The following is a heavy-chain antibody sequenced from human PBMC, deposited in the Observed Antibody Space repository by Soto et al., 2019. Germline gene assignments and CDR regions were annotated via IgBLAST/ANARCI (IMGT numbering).Heavy chain of an antibody. CDR1: GGSISSYY. V-gene: IGHV4-59*12. J-gene: IGHJ3*01. Sequence: PSETLSLTCTVSGGSISSYYWSWVRQPPGKGLEWIGYMYYGGRTNYNPSLKSRVTISVDRSKNQFSLNLSSVTAADTAVYYCASNVAADDALDVWGQGTMVTVSS. CDR3: ASNVAADDALDV. CDR2: MYYGGRT. D-gene: IGHD2-15*01.